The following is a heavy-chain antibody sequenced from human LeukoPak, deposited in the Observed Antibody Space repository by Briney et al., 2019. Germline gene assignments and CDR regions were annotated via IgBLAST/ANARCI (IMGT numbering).Heavy chain of an antibody. J-gene: IGHJ3*02. Sequence: GGSLRLSCAASGFTCDDYAMHWVRHAPGKGVEWVSGISWNSGSIVYAESVKGRFTISRDTAKNSLYLQMNSLRAEDMALYYCAKDTRITIFGVGRGGAFDIWGQGTMVTVSS. CDR2: ISWNSGSI. CDR1: GFTCDDYA. V-gene: IGHV3-9*03. D-gene: IGHD3-3*01. CDR3: AKDTRITIFGVGRGGAFDI.